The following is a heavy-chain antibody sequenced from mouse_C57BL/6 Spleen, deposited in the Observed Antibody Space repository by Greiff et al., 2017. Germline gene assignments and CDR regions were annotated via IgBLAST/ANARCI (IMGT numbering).Heavy chain of an antibody. D-gene: IGHD2-5*01. CDR1: GFNIKNTY. Sequence: EVQLVESVAELVRPGASVKLSCTASGFNIKNTYMHWVKQRPEQGLEWIGRIDPANGNTKYAPKFPGKATITADTSSNTAYLQLSSLTSEDTAIYYCARRSNYVGYYAMDFWGQGTSVTVSS. CDR3: ARRSNYVGYYAMDF. CDR2: IDPANGNT. V-gene: IGHV14-3*01. J-gene: IGHJ4*01.